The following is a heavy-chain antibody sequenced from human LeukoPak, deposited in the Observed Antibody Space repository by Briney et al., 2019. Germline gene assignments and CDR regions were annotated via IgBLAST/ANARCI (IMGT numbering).Heavy chain of an antibody. CDR1: GFTFSNYD. Sequence: GGSLRLSCAASGFTFSNYDMHWVRQATGKGLEWVSTIGTAGDTYYPGSVKGRFTISRENAKNSLYPRMNSLRAGDTAVYYCARGAVAGDFDYWGQGTLVTVSS. D-gene: IGHD6-19*01. CDR2: IGTAGDT. J-gene: IGHJ4*02. V-gene: IGHV3-13*04. CDR3: ARGAVAGDFDY.